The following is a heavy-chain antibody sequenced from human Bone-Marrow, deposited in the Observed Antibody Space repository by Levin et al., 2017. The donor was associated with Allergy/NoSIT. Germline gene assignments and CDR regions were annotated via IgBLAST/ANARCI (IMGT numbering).Heavy chain of an antibody. J-gene: IGHJ2*01. Sequence: GESLKISCAASGFTFSSYSMNWVRQAPGKGLEWVSSISSSSSYIYYADSVKGRFTISRDNAKNSLYLQMNSLRAEDTAVYYCATSGDIVVVVAATPRMDFDLWGRGTLVTVSS. D-gene: IGHD2-15*01. CDR3: ATSGDIVVVVAATPRMDFDL. CDR1: GFTFSSYS. CDR2: ISSSSSYI. V-gene: IGHV3-21*01.